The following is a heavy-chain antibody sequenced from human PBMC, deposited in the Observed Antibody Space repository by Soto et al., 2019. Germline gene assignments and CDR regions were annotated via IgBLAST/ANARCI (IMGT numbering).Heavy chain of an antibody. V-gene: IGHV3-23*01. D-gene: IGHD3-10*01. Sequence: EVQLLESGGGLVQPGGSLRLSCAASGFTFSSYAMSWVRQAPGKGLEWVSAISVSGASTYYADSVNCRFTISRDNSKNTLYLQMNSLTAADTAVHYFANLGDYGSGSDANNWFGPWGKGTLVTVS. CDR2: ISVSGAST. J-gene: IGHJ5*02. CDR1: GFTFSSYA. CDR3: ANLGDYGSGSDANNWFGP.